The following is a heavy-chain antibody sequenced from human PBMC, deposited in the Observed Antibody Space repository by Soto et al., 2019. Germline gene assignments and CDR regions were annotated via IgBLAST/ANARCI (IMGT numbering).Heavy chain of an antibody. D-gene: IGHD4-17*01. CDR3: AKETTVVTLGY. Sequence: QVQLVESGGGVVQPGRSLRLSCAASGFTFSSYGMHWVRQAPGKGLEWVAVISYDGSNKYYADSVKGRFTISRDNSKNTLYRQMNSLRAEDTAVYYCAKETTVVTLGYWGQGTLVTVSS. CDR2: ISYDGSNK. V-gene: IGHV3-30*18. CDR1: GFTFSSYG. J-gene: IGHJ4*02.